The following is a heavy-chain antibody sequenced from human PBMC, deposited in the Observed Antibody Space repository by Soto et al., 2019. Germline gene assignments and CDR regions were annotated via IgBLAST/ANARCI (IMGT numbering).Heavy chain of an antibody. CDR3: AKRQYYDFWSDYTHQFFDY. CDR1: GFTLSSYA. J-gene: IGHJ4*02. Sequence: GGSLRLSCVASGFTLSSYAMSWVRQAPGKGLEWVSTIRGSGSSTYYTDSVKGRFTISRDNARNTLHLQMNSLRAEDTALYYCAKRQYYDFWSDYTHQFFDYWGQGTLVTVSS. V-gene: IGHV3-23*01. D-gene: IGHD3-3*01. CDR2: IRGSGSST.